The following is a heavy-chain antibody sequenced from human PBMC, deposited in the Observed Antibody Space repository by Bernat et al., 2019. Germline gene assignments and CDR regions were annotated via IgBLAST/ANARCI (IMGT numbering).Heavy chain of an antibody. CDR1: GYTFTSYG. Sequence: QVQLVQSGAEVKKPGASVKVSCKASGYTFTSYGISWVRQAPGQGLEWMGWISTYNGNTNFAQNLLGRVTLTTDTSANTAHMKLRSIRSDDTAVDYCTTEEGYCSGGDCLSPAGYNGMDVWGQGTTVTVSS. J-gene: IGHJ6*02. V-gene: IGHV1-18*04. CDR2: ISTYNGNT. D-gene: IGHD2-15*01. CDR3: TTEEGYCSGGDCLSPAGYNGMDV.